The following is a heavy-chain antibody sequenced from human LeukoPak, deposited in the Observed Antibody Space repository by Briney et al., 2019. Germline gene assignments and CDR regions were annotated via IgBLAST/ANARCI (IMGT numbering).Heavy chain of an antibody. D-gene: IGHD1-26*01. J-gene: IGHJ4*02. CDR2: ISGSGAST. CDR1: GFTFSTNA. Sequence: GGSLRLSCLTSGFTFSTNAMSWVRQAPGKGLEWISGISGSGASTYYADSVTGRFTISRDNSRNTLYLQVNSLRGDDTAVYYCAKDVGKWESLHFFDYWGQGTLVTVSS. CDR3: AKDVGKWESLHFFDY. V-gene: IGHV3-23*01.